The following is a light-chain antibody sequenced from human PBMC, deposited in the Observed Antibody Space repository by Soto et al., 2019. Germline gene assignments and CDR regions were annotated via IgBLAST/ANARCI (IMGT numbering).Light chain of an antibody. V-gene: IGKV1-5*03. Sequence: DIQMTQSPSTLSGSVGDRVTITCRASQTISSWLAWYQQKPGKAPKLLIYKASTLKSGVPSRFSGCGSGTEFTLTISSMQPDDFATYDCQHYNSYSEAFGQGTKVELK. CDR3: QHYNSYSEA. J-gene: IGKJ1*01. CDR1: QTISSW. CDR2: KAS.